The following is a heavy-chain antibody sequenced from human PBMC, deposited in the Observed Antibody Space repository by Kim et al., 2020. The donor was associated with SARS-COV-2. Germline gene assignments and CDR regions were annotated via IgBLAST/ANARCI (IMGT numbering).Heavy chain of an antibody. CDR1: GFTFSSYG. J-gene: IGHJ4*01. CDR2: ISYDGSNK. CDR3: AKDRDSGYSSSWYVDY. V-gene: IGHV3-30*18. D-gene: IGHD6-13*01. Sequence: GGSLRLSCAASGFTFSSYGMHWVRQAPGKGLEWVAVISYDGSNKYYADSVKGRFTISRDNSKNTLYLQMNSLRAEDTAVYYCAKDRDSGYSSSWYVDYWG.